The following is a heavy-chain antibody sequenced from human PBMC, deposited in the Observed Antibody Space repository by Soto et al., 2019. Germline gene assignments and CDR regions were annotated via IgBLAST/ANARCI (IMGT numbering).Heavy chain of an antibody. CDR3: ARLRGFRRYCDWLFTFDY. Sequence: QLQLQESGPGLVKPSETLSLTCTVSGGSISSSSYYWGWIRQPPGKGLEWIGSIYYSGSTYYNPSLKSRVPISVDPSQTQSSLELRSVTAADTAVYYCARLRGFRRYCDWLFTFDYWGQGTLVTVSS. V-gene: IGHV4-39*01. CDR2: IYYSGST. D-gene: IGHD3-9*01. CDR1: GGSISSSSYY. J-gene: IGHJ4*02.